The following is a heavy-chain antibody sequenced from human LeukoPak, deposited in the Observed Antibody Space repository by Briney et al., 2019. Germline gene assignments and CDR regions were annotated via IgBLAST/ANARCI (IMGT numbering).Heavy chain of an antibody. V-gene: IGHV3-66*01. J-gene: IGHJ4*02. CDR1: GFAVSSNY. CDR2: IYSGGST. D-gene: IGHD3-22*01. CDR3: ARGGFYDSSGYYNAIDY. Sequence: GGSLRLSCAASGFAVSSNYMSWVRQAPGKGLEWVSVIYSGGSTYYADSVKGRFTISRDNSKNTLYLQMNSLRAEDTAVYYCARGGFYDSSGYYNAIDYWGQGTLVTVSS.